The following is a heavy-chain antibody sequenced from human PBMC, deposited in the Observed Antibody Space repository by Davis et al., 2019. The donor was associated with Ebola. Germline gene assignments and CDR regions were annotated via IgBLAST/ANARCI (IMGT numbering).Heavy chain of an antibody. J-gene: IGHJ3*02. CDR1: GYTFTSYA. Sequence: VKVSCKASGYTFTSYAMHWVRQAPGQRLEWMGWINAGNGNTKYSQKFQGRVTITRDTSASTAYMELSSLRSEDTAVYYCARDTTYSSGSDIWGQGTMVTVSS. CDR3: ARDTTYSSGSDI. CDR2: INAGNGNT. D-gene: IGHD6-19*01. V-gene: IGHV1-3*01.